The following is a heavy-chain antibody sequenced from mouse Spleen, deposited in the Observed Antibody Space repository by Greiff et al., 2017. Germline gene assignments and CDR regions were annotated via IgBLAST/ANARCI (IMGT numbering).Heavy chain of an antibody. V-gene: IGHV1-47*01. Sequence: QVQLKESGAELVRPGASVKMSCKTSGYLFTTYPIKWMKQNHGKSLEWIGHFHPHNDDAQYNEKFKGKATLTVEKSSNTVYLEVSRLTSDDSAVYYCSLSVYALDYWGQGTSVTVSS. CDR3: SLSVYALDY. CDR2: FHPHNDDA. J-gene: IGHJ4*01. CDR1: GYLFTTYP.